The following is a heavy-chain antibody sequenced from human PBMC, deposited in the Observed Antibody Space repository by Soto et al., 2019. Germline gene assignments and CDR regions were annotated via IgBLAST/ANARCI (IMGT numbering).Heavy chain of an antibody. D-gene: IGHD6-19*01. CDR3: ARGPALAVTGADFDY. J-gene: IGHJ4*02. CDR1: GFTFSPYG. CDR2: IWYEGHKK. Sequence: ESGGGVVQPGRSLRLSCAVSGFTFSPYGMHWVRQAPGKGLEWVALIWYEGHKKFYADSVKGRFTISRDIAKKTLYLHMTSLRADDTAIYYCARGPALAVTGADFDYWAQGTLVTVAS. V-gene: IGHV3-33*01.